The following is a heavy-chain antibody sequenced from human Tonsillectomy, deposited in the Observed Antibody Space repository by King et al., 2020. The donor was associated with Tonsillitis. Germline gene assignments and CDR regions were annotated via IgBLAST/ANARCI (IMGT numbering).Heavy chain of an antibody. J-gene: IGHJ5*02. D-gene: IGHD2-2*01. V-gene: IGHV1-69*01. CDR2: IIPIFGTA. Sequence: AQLVQSGAEVKKPGSSVKVSCKASGGTFSSYAISWVRQAPGQGLEWMGGIIPIFGTANYAQKFQGRVTITADESTSTAYMELSSLRSEDTAVYYCAREPKYCSSTSCYYWFDPWGQGTLVTVSS. CDR1: GGTFSSYA. CDR3: AREPKYCSSTSCYYWFDP.